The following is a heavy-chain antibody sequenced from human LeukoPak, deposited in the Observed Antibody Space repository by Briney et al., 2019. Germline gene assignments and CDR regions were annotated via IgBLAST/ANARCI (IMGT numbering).Heavy chain of an antibody. V-gene: IGHV3-48*01. CDR2: IRSNSSTI. J-gene: IGHJ3*02. CDR3: ARKYAFDI. CDR1: GFTFSSYS. Sequence: GGSLRLSCVGSGFTFSSYSMNWLCQAPGKGLEWISYIRSNSSTIYYADSVEGRFTISRDNAKNSVYLQMNSLRAEDTAVYYCARKYAFDIWGQGTTVTVSS.